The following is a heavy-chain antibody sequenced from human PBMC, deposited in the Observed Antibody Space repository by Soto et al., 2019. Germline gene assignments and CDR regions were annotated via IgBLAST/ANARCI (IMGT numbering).Heavy chain of an antibody. CDR2: IYYIGST. CDR1: GGSISSYY. CDR3: ARNPCGGSGGSCYSGGYYYHYYVMDV. V-gene: IGHV4-59*01. Sequence: SETLSLTCTVSGGSISSYYWSWIRQPPGKGLEWIGYIYYIGSTNYNPSLKSRVTISVDTSKNQFSLKLSSVTAADTAVYYCARNPCGGSGGSCYSGGYYYHYYVMDVWGQGTTVTGPS. D-gene: IGHD2-15*01. J-gene: IGHJ6*02.